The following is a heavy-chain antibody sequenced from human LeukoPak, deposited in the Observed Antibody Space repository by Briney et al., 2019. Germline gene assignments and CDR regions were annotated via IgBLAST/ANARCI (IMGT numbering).Heavy chain of an antibody. D-gene: IGHD1-26*01. CDR3: ARHQVGATSPLGY. CDR1: GFTVSSNY. CDR2: IYRGGST. J-gene: IGHJ4*02. V-gene: IGHV3-66*04. Sequence: GGSLRLSCAASGFTVSSNYMSWVRRTPGKGLEWVSVIYRGGSTYYADSVKGRFTISRDNSKNTLYLQMNSLRAEDTAVYYCARHQVGATSPLGYWGQGTLVTVSS.